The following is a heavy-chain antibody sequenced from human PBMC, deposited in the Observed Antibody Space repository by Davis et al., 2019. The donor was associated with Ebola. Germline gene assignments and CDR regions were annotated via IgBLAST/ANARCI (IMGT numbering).Heavy chain of an antibody. CDR2: IYHSGST. V-gene: IGHV4-38-2*02. J-gene: IGHJ4*02. Sequence: SETLSLTCTVSGYSIRSGYYWGWIRQPPGKGLEWIANIYHSGSTYYNPSLKSRVTISVDTSKNQFSLKLSSVTAADTAVYYCARGLYPWELDYWGQGTLVTVSS. D-gene: IGHD1-1*01. CDR1: GYSIRSGYY. CDR3: ARGLYPWELDY.